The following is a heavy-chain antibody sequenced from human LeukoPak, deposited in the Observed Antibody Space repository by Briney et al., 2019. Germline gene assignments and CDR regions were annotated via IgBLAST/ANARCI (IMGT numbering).Heavy chain of an antibody. Sequence: GGSLRLSCAASGFTFSSYAMSWVRQAPGKGLEWVSGISGSGVSTYYADSVKGRFTISRDNSKNTLYLQMNSLRAEDTAVYYCAKTAPYSGYDYGPFDYWGQGTLVTVSS. D-gene: IGHD5-12*01. J-gene: IGHJ4*02. CDR2: ISGSGVST. CDR1: GFTFSSYA. V-gene: IGHV3-23*01. CDR3: AKTAPYSGYDYGPFDY.